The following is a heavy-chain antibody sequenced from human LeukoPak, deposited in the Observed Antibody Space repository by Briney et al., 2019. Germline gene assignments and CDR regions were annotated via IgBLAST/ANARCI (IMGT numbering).Heavy chain of an antibody. CDR2: INQGASEK. CDR1: GLTFSGYW. Sequence: GGSLRPSCAASGLTFSGYWMSWVRQAPGKGLEWVANINQGASEKYYVDSVRGRFTISRDNAKKSVTLQMNSLRVDDTAVYYCASDGGPFDHWGQGTVVTVSS. D-gene: IGHD3-3*01. V-gene: IGHV3-7*01. J-gene: IGHJ4*02. CDR3: ASDGGPFDH.